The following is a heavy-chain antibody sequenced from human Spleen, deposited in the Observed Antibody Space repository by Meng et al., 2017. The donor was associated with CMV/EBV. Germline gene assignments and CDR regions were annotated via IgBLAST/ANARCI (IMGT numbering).Heavy chain of an antibody. CDR2: ISSTGSFI. V-gene: IGHV3-21*01. D-gene: IGHD6-19*01. Sequence: GESLKISCAASGFIFSSYNINWIRQAPGKGLECVSSISSTGSFIYYADSVRGRFTISRDNAKNSLYLQMNSLRAEDTAVYYCARDSSGWWGQFDYWGQGISVTVSS. J-gene: IGHJ4*02. CDR3: ARDSSGWWGQFDY. CDR1: GFIFSSYN.